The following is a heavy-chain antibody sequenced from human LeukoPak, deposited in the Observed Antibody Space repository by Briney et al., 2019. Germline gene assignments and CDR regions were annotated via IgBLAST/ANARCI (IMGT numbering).Heavy chain of an antibody. CDR2: IYYSGST. CDR3: AGPTTGDYYYGMDV. V-gene: IGHV4-59*01. CDR1: GGSISSYY. J-gene: IGHJ6*02. D-gene: IGHD4-11*01. Sequence: SETLSFTCTVSGGSISSYYWSWIRQPPGKGLEWIGYIYYSGSTNYNPSLKSRVTISVDTSKNQFSLKLSSVTAADTAVYYCAGPTTGDYYYGMDVWGQGTTVTVSS.